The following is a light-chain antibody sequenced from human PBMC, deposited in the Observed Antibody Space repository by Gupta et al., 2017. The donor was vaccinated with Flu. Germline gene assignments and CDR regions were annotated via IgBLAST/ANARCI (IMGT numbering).Light chain of an antibody. CDR3: QQSYSSRYS. J-gene: IGKJ2*03. CDR2: AAS. CDR1: QTISSY. Sequence: DIQMTQSPSSLSASVGDRVTITCRASQTISSYLNWYQQKPGKAPKLLIYAASSLQGGVPSRFSGGGSGTDFTLTISSLQPEDFATYYCQQSYSSRYSFGQVTKLEIK. V-gene: IGKV1-39*01.